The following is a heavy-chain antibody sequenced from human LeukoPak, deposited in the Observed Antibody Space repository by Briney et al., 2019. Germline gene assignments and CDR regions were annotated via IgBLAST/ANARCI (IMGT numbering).Heavy chain of an antibody. CDR2: IWYDGSKT. CDR1: GFMFSDYG. V-gene: IGHV3-33*06. CDR3: AKGRGGVPFDY. D-gene: IGHD3-10*01. Sequence: GGSLRLSCAASGFMFSDYGMHWVRQAPGKGLEWVAVIWYDGSKTYYVDSVKGRFSISRDNSKNTLSLQMNSLRAEDTAVYYCAKGRGGVPFDYWGQGTLVTVSS. J-gene: IGHJ4*02.